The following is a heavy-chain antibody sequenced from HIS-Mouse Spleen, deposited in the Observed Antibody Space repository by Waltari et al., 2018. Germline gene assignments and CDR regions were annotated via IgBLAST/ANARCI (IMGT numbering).Heavy chain of an antibody. J-gene: IGHJ1*01. CDR2: IWYERSNK. D-gene: IGHD6-19*01. CDR1: GFTFSSYG. V-gene: IGHV3-33*06. Sequence: QVQLVESGGGVVQPGRSLRLSCAASGFTFSSYGMHWVRQAPGKGVEWWAVIWYERSNKYYADSVKGRFTISRDNSKNTLYLQMNSLRAEDTAVYYCAKEGVVYSSDKYFQHWGQGTLVTVSS. CDR3: AKEGVVYSSDKYFQH.